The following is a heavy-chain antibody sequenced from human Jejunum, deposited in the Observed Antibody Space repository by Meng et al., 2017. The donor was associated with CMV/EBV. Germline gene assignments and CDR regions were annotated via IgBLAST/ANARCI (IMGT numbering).Heavy chain of an antibody. CDR3: TTGAYGSGSYPFEH. J-gene: IGHJ4*02. D-gene: IGHD3-10*01. Sequence: SGFTFSDAWMSWVRQAQGKGLEWVGRIKSKIDGGTTDYAAPVKGRFTISRDDSKDTLYLQMNSLESEDTAVYYCTTGAYGSGSYPFEHWGQGTLVTVSS. CDR2: IKSKIDGGTT. V-gene: IGHV3-15*01. CDR1: GFTFSDAW.